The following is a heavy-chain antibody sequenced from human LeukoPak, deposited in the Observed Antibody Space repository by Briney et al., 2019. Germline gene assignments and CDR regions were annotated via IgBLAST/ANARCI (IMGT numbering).Heavy chain of an antibody. Sequence: GGSLRLSCAASGFTFSDYYMNWVRQAPGKGLEWISYISGSGSTIYYADSVKGRFTISRDNAKNSLYLHVNSPRAEDTAVYYCARKQRYSYGSFGAFDIWGQGTMVTVSS. V-gene: IGHV3-11*04. CDR3: ARKQRYSYGSFGAFDI. D-gene: IGHD5-18*01. J-gene: IGHJ3*02. CDR2: ISGSGSTI. CDR1: GFTFSDYY.